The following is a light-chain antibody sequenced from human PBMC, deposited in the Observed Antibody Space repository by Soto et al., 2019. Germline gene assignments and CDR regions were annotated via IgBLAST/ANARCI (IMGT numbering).Light chain of an antibody. CDR3: SSYSRGSMVV. V-gene: IGLV2-18*02. CDR2: EVT. Sequence: QSALTQPPSVSGSPGQSVTISCTGSSSDVGGYNRVSWYQQSPGTAPKLMISEVTHRASGAPDRFSGSKSGNTASLTISGLQADDEADYYCSSYSRGSMVVFGGGTKVTVL. J-gene: IGLJ3*02. CDR1: SSDVGGYNR.